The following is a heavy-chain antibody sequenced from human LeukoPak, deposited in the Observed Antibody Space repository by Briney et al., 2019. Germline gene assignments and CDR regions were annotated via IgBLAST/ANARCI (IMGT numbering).Heavy chain of an antibody. J-gene: IGHJ5*02. D-gene: IGHD1-1*01. CDR3: AKRTATGRFDP. V-gene: IGHV4-39*01. Sequence: PSETLSLTCTVSGGSISASNYNCVWIRQPPGKGLEWIGTIYYSGSTYYNPSLKSRVTISVDTSKNQFSLKLDSVTAADTAVYFCAKRTATGRFDPWGQGTLVTVSP. CDR2: IYYSGST. CDR1: GGSISASNYN.